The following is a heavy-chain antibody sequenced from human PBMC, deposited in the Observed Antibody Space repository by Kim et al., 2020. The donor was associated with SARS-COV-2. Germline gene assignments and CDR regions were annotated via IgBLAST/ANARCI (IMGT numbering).Heavy chain of an antibody. CDR3: AKDSGGSGYYFSYYFDY. D-gene: IGHD3-22*01. J-gene: IGHJ4*02. Sequence: VKGRFTISRDNAKNSLYLQMNSLRAEDTALYYCAKDSGGSGYYFSYYFDYWGQGTLVTVSS. V-gene: IGHV3-9*01.